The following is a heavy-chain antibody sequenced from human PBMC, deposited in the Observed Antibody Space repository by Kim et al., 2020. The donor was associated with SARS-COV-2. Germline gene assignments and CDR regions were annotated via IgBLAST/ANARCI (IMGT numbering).Heavy chain of an antibody. D-gene: IGHD1-26*01. CDR3: AKGGGGWELPRYYYYGMDV. Sequence: GGSLRLSCAASGFTFDDYAMHWVRQAPGKGLEWVSGISWNSGSIGYADSVKGRFTISRDNAKNSLYLQMNSLRAEDTALYYCAKGGGGWELPRYYYYGMDVWGQGTTVTVSS. CDR2: ISWNSGSI. V-gene: IGHV3-9*01. J-gene: IGHJ6*02. CDR1: GFTFDDYA.